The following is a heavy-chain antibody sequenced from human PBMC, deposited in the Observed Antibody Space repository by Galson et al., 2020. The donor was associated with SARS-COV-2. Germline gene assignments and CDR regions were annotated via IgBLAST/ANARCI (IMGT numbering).Heavy chain of an antibody. D-gene: IGHD6-19*01. J-gene: IGHJ4*02. CDR1: GFTFSSYG. CDR3: AKDRGIAVGGTLYYFDY. CDR2: IWYDGSNK. Sequence: GESLKISCAASGFTFSSYGMHWVRQAPGKGLEWVAVIWYDGSNKYYADSVKGRFTISRDNSKNTLYLQMNSLRAEDTAVYYCAKDRGIAVGGTLYYFDYWGQGTLVTVSS. V-gene: IGHV3-33*06.